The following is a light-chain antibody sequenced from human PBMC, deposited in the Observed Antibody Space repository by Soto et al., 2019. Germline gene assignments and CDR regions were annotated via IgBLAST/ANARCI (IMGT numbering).Light chain of an antibody. CDR1: QSVSSGH. V-gene: IGKV3-20*01. J-gene: IGKJ1*01. Sequence: EIGLTQSPGTLSLSPGERASLSCRASQSVSSGHLAWYQQKPGQAPRLLIYGASSRATGIPDRFSGSGSGTDFTLTISRLEPEDYAVYYCQQYGHSLWTFGQGNKVDI. CDR3: QQYGHSLWT. CDR2: GAS.